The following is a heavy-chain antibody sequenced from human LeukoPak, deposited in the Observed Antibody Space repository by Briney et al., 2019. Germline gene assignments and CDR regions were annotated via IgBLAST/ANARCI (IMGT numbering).Heavy chain of an antibody. Sequence: SETLSLTCTVSGASISTYYWSWIRQPPGKGLEWIGYMHYSGSTNYNPPLKSRVTISVDTSKNQFSLKLSSVTAADTAVYFCARGPYSYDSSGAFDIWGQGTMVTVSS. V-gene: IGHV4-59*08. D-gene: IGHD3-22*01. CDR3: ARGPYSYDSSGAFDI. J-gene: IGHJ3*02. CDR1: GASISTYY. CDR2: MHYSGST.